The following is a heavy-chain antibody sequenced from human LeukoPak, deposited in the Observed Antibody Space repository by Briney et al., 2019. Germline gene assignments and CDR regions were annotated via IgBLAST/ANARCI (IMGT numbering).Heavy chain of an antibody. J-gene: IGHJ4*02. V-gene: IGHV1-58*02. Sequence: ASVKVSCKASGFAFTSSAMQWVRQARGQRLEWIGWIVVGSGNTNYAQKFQERVTITRDMSTSTAYMELSSLRAEDTALYYCARVIYYGDSLYMYYFDYWGQGTLVTVSS. D-gene: IGHD4-17*01. CDR2: IVVGSGNT. CDR1: GFAFTSSA. CDR3: ARVIYYGDSLYMYYFDY.